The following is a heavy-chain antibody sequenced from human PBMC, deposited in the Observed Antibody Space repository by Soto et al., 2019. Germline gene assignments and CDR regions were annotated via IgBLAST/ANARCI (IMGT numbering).Heavy chain of an antibody. CDR3: ETRDPGHY. CDR2: ISPDGGRT. Sequence: QVQLVQSGAEVKKPGSSVKVSCKASGYTFTTYYMHWVRPAPGQGLEWMGIISPDGGRTSYAQKFQDRVTMTRDTSTGTVYMELSSLRSEDTAVYYCETRDPGHYWGQGTLVSGST. CDR1: GYTFTTYY. V-gene: IGHV1-46*01. J-gene: IGHJ4*02.